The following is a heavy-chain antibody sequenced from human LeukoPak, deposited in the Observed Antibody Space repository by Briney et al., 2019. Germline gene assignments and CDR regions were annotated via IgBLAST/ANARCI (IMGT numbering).Heavy chain of an antibody. D-gene: IGHD6-6*01. Sequence: HPGGSLRLSCAVSGITFSGYWMNWVRQAPGEGLEWVGSIKGDGSERYYVDSVKGRFTISRDNAKNSLYLQMNSLRAEDTAVYYCARGLLAARSFDYWGQGTLVTVSS. V-gene: IGHV3-7*01. CDR2: IKGDGSER. CDR3: ARGLLAARSFDY. J-gene: IGHJ4*02. CDR1: GITFSGYW.